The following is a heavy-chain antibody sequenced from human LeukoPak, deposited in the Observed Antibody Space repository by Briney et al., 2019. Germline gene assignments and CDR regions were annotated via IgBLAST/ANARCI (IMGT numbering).Heavy chain of an antibody. J-gene: IGHJ4*02. CDR3: RAATKYRDYYYDY. CDR1: RFTFNTFG. D-gene: IGHD2-21*02. CDR2: ISSDESNK. Sequence: GGSLRLSCAASRFTFNTFGMHWVRQAPGKGLEWVAVISSDESNKYYANSVKGRFTISRDNSKDTLYLQMSSLAIEDTAVYYCRAATKYRDYYYDYWGQGTLVTVSS. V-gene: IGHV3-30*03.